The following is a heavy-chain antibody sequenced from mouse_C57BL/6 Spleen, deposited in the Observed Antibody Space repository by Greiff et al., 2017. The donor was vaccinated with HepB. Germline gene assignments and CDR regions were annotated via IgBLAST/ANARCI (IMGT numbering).Heavy chain of an antibody. V-gene: IGHV1-22*01. CDR2: INTNNGGT. Sequence: EVQLQQSGPELVKPGASVKMSCKASGYTFTDYNMHWVKQSHGKSLEWSGYINTNNGGTSYNQKFKGKATLTVNKSSSTAYLELRSLTSEDSAVYYCAREGWLPAWFAYWGQGTLVTVSA. CDR3: AREGWLPAWFAY. J-gene: IGHJ3*01. CDR1: GYTFTDYN. D-gene: IGHD2-3*01.